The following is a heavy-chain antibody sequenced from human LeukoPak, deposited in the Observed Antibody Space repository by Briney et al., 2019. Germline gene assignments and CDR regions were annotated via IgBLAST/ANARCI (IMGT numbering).Heavy chain of an antibody. D-gene: IGHD1-1*01. V-gene: IGHV3-23*01. CDR2: ISGSGGNT. J-gene: IGHJ4*02. CDR1: GFTFSSYA. Sequence: PGGSLRLSCAASGFTFSSYAMSWVRQAPGKGLEWVSVISGSGGNTYYADSVKGRFTISRDNSKNTLYLQMNSLRAEDTAVYYCAKFTTGTDSTGTSLNRDYWGQGTLVTVSS. CDR3: AKFTTGTDSTGTSLNRDY.